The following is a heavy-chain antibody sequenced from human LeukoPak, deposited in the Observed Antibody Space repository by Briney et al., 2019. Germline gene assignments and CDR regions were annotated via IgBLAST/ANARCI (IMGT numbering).Heavy chain of an antibody. CDR3: ARHESFAAAAAFDP. CDR1: GGSISSYY. Sequence: SETLSLTCTVSGGSISSYYWSWIRQPPGKGLEWIGYIYYSGSTNYNPSLKSRVTISVDTSKNQFSLKLSSVTAADTAVYYCARHESFAAAAAFDPWGQGTLVTVSS. V-gene: IGHV4-59*08. CDR2: IYYSGST. J-gene: IGHJ5*02. D-gene: IGHD6-13*01.